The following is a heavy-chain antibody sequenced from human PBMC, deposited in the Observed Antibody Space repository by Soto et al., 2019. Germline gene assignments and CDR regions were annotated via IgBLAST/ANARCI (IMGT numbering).Heavy chain of an antibody. J-gene: IGHJ6*02. Sequence: GGPLRLSCAASGFTFSSYAMSWVRQAPGKGLEWVSAISGSGGSTYYADSVKGRFTISRDNSKNTLYLQMNSLRAEDTAVYYCAKDRLMVRAEKPYYYGMDVWGQGTTVTVSS. V-gene: IGHV3-23*01. CDR1: GFTFSSYA. CDR2: ISGSGGST. CDR3: AKDRLMVRAEKPYYYGMDV. D-gene: IGHD3-10*01.